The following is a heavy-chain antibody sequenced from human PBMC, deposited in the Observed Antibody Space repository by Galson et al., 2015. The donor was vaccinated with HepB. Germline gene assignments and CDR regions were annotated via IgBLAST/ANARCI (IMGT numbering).Heavy chain of an antibody. V-gene: IGHV3-30*04. CDR3: ARGGSGWYFDY. Sequence: SLRLSCAASGFTFSSYAIHWVRQAPGKGLEWVAVISYDGSNKYYADSVKGRFTISRDNSKNTLYLQMNSLRAEDTAVYCCARGGSGWYFDYWGQGTLVTVSS. J-gene: IGHJ4*02. CDR2: ISYDGSNK. CDR1: GFTFSSYA. D-gene: IGHD6-19*01.